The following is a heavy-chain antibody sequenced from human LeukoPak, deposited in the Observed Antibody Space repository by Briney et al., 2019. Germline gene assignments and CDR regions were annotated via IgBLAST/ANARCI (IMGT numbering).Heavy chain of an antibody. Sequence: GGSLRLSCAASGFTASSSFMSWVRQAPGKGLEWVSLISNDVATYYVDSVKGRFTISRDSSKNTLSLEMNSLRGEDTAVYYCARARTGAFDIWGQGTMVTVSS. CDR3: ARARTGAFDI. CDR2: ISNDVAT. J-gene: IGHJ3*02. CDR1: GFTASSSF. V-gene: IGHV3-66*01.